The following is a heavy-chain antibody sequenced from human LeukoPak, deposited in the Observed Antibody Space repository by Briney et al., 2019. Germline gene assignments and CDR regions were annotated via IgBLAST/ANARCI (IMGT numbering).Heavy chain of an antibody. J-gene: IGHJ4*02. CDR2: IKQDGSEE. D-gene: IGHD5-24*01. V-gene: IGHV3-7*01. Sequence: GGSLRLSCAASGFTFTTYWMMWVRQAPGKGLEWVAKIKQDGSEEYYVDSVRGRFTISRDNAKNSVYLQMNSLRAEDTAVYYCATRNNGCPYHWGQGTLVTVTS. CDR1: GFTFTTYW. CDR3: ATRNNGCPYH.